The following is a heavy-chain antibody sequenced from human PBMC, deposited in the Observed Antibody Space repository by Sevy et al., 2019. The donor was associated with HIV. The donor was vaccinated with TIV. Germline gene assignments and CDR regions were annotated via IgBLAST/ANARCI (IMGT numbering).Heavy chain of an antibody. CDR2: IHSGGTT. CDR1: GDSIKSSTYY. J-gene: IGHJ4*02. CDR3: ARHRYYYDSGAYYLPDY. Sequence: SETLSLTCTVSGDSIKSSTYYWGWTRQPPGKGLEWIGSIHSGGTTYYNPSLKSRVTISVDTSKNQFSLKLTSVTATDTAVYYCARHRYYYDSGAYYLPDYWGQGTLATVSS. V-gene: IGHV4-39*01. D-gene: IGHD3-22*01.